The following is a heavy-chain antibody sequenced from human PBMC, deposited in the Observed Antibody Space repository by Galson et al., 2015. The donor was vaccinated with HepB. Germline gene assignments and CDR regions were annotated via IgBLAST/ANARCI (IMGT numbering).Heavy chain of an antibody. J-gene: IGHJ4*02. V-gene: IGHV3-21*01. CDR1: GFSVRSYS. D-gene: IGHD2-2*01. Sequence: SLRLSCAASGFSVRSYSMNWARQAPGKGLEWISSIHWSGFYIYYADSVKGRFTISRDNAKNSLYLQMNSLTAEDMAVYFCARELTRQLPLDYWGQGALVTVSS. CDR3: ARELTRQLPLDY. CDR2: IHWSGFYI.